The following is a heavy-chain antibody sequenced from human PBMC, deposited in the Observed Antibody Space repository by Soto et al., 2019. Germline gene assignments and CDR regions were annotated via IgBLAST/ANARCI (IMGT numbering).Heavy chain of an antibody. V-gene: IGHV2-5*02. CDR2: IYWDDDK. J-gene: IGHJ4*02. D-gene: IGHD3-3*01. CDR3: AHRVLRTVFGLVTTTAIYFYF. Sequence: QITLNESGPTVVRPTETLTLTCRFSGFSLTTSGVGVGWVRQSPGKAPEWLALIYWDDDKRYSESLKSRLTITKYTSKNQVVLTVANLDPTDTATYYCAHRVLRTVFGLVTTTAIYFYFWGQGTPVAVSS. CDR1: GFSLTTSGVG.